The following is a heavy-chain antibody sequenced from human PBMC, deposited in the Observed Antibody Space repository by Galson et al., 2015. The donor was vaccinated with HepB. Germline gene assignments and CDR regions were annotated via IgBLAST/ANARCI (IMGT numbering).Heavy chain of an antibody. V-gene: IGHV3-23*01. CDR1: GFTLTSYT. Sequence: SLRLSCAASGFTLTSYTLNWVRQAPGKGPEWVSSSRGGGDHTFYADSVKGRFTISRDKSKDTLYLEMNSLRAEDTAVYYCARGGGQGYCSSTSCYSRYYYYYGMDVWGQGTTVTVSS. D-gene: IGHD2-2*01. CDR2: SRGGGDHT. CDR3: ARGGGQGYCSSTSCYSRYYYYYGMDV. J-gene: IGHJ6*02.